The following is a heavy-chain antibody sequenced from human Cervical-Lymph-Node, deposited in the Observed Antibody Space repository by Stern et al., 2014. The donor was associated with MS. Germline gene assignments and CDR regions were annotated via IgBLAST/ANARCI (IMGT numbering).Heavy chain of an antibody. D-gene: IGHD5-18*01. Sequence: VQLVESGAEVKKPGSSVKVSCKASGGTFSSYAISWVRQAPGQGLEWMGGXIPIFGTANYAQKFQGRVTITADESTSTAYMELSSLRSEDTAVYYCARETGRYSYGYPQWSGMDVWGQGTTVTVSS. J-gene: IGHJ6*02. V-gene: IGHV1-69*01. CDR2: XIPIFGTA. CDR3: ARETGRYSYGYPQWSGMDV. CDR1: GGTFSSYA.